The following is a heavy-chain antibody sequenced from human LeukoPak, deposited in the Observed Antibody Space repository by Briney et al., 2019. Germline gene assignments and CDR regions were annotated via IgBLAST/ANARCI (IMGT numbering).Heavy chain of an antibody. J-gene: IGHJ4*02. V-gene: IGHV3-30*18. CDR3: AKDLIPWDCSGGSCPTDY. D-gene: IGHD2-15*01. CDR2: ISYDGSNK. CDR1: GFTFSSYA. Sequence: RPGGSLRLSCAASGFTFSSYAMSWVRQAPGKGLEWVAVISYDGSNKYYADSVKGRFTISRDNSKNTLYLQMNSLRAEDTAVYYCAKDLIPWDCSGGSCPTDYWGQGTLVTVSS.